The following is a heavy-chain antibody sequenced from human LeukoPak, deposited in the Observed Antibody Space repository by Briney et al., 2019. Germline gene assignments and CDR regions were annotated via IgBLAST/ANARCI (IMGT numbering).Heavy chain of an antibody. J-gene: IGHJ4*02. Sequence: GGSLRLSCAASEFTFSDYYMSWIRQAPGKGLEWVSYISSSGSTIYYADSVKGRFTISRDNAKNSPYLQMNSLRAEDTAVYYCARLKYYDFWRRLDYWGQGTLVTVSS. V-gene: IGHV3-11*01. CDR1: EFTFSDYY. CDR2: ISSSGSTI. D-gene: IGHD3-3*01. CDR3: ARLKYYDFWRRLDY.